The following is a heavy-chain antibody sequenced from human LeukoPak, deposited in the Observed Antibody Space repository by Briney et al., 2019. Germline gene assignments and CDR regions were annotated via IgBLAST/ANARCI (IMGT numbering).Heavy chain of an antibody. V-gene: IGHV1-69*06. CDR2: IIPIFGTA. CDR1: GYTFTGYY. D-gene: IGHD2-2*01. CDR3: AKPMYQLPRFGRHFQH. J-gene: IGHJ1*01. Sequence: GASVKVSCKASGYTFTGYYMHWVRQAPGQGLEWMGGIIPIFGTANYAQKFQGRVTITADKSTSTAYMELSSLRSEDTAVYYCAKPMYQLPRFGRHFQHWGQGTLVTVSS.